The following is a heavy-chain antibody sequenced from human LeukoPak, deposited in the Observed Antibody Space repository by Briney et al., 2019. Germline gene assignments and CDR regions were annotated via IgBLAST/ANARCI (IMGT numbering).Heavy chain of an antibody. J-gene: IGHJ4*02. V-gene: IGHV3-48*02. CDR1: GFTFSSYS. Sequence: GGSLRLSCAASGFTFSSYSMNWVRQAPGKGLEWVSYISSSSNTIYHAASVKGRFTISRDNAKNSLYLQMNSLRDEDTAVYYCATYAVVCTEYWGQGTLLTVGS. CDR2: ISSSSNTI. D-gene: IGHD6-19*01. CDR3: ATYAVVCTEY.